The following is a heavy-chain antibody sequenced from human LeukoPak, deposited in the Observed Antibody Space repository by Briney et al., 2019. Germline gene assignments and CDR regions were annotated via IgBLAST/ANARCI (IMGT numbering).Heavy chain of an antibody. J-gene: IGHJ6*02. D-gene: IGHD3-10*01. CDR1: GYTFTDYY. CDR3: ALWFGELSALINYYYYGMDV. CDR2: INPKSGGP. V-gene: IGHV1-2*02. Sequence: GASVKVSCKASGYTFTDYYMHWVRQAPGQGLEWMGWINPKSGGPNYAQKFQGRVTMTRDTSISTAYMELSSLRSDDAAVYYCALWFGELSALINYYYYGMDVWGQGTTVTVSS.